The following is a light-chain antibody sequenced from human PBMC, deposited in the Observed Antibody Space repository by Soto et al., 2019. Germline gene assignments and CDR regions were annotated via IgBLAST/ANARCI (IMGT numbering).Light chain of an antibody. J-gene: IGLJ3*02. CDR2: EVT. CDR1: SSDVGAYKY. CDR3: TSYVGNDIWV. V-gene: IGLV2-8*01. Sequence: QSALTQPPSASGSPGQSVTISCTGTSSDVGAYKYVCWYQQYPGKAPKLMIYEVTKRPSGLPDRFSGSKSGNTASLTVSGLQAEDAADYYCTSYVGNDIWVFGGGTKVTVL.